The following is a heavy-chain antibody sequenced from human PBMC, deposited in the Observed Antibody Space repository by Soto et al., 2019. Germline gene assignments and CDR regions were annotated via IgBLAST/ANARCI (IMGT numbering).Heavy chain of an antibody. CDR1: GGTFSSLG. D-gene: IGHD5-12*01. Sequence: QVQLLQSGAEVKRPGSSVKVSCEASGGTFSSLGFTWVRQAPGQGLEWMGGIIPISGRTTFAQNFQGRDTLSADASKRTIYMEVTTLTSNDTAIYYCATRGTQGRWLEFADTWGQGTLVTVSS. CDR2: IIPISGRT. J-gene: IGHJ5*02. V-gene: IGHV1-69*01. CDR3: ATRGTQGRWLEFADT.